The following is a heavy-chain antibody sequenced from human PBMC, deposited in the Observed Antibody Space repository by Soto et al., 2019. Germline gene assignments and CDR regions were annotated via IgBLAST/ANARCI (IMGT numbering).Heavy chain of an antibody. CDR2: IIAASGNT. J-gene: IGHJ3*02. D-gene: IGHD2-21*02. CDR3: ARLRFCGGDTCYPLDI. CDR1: GSRFTSQT. Sequence: QVQFVQSGAEVKKPGASVRVSCKASGSRFTSQTIHWVRQAPGERPEWMGWIIAASGNTKYSQIFQGRLSITRYTPASIVYMDLTNLRSEDTAVYYCARLRFCGGDTCYPLDIWGQGTSLIVSS. V-gene: IGHV1-3*01.